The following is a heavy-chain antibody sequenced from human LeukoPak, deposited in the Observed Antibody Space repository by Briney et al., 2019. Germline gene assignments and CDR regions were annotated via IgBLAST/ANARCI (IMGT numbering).Heavy chain of an antibody. J-gene: IGHJ4*02. CDR1: GYTFTSYG. V-gene: IGHV1-18*01. CDR2: ISAYNGNT. CDR3: ARLILWGSGEYYSDY. Sequence: ASVKVSCKASGYTFTSYGFSWVRQAPGQGLEWMGWISAYNGNTKYGQILQGRVTMTTDTSTSTAYMELRSLRSDDTAVYYCARLILWGSGEYYSDYWGQGTLVTVSS. D-gene: IGHD3-16*01.